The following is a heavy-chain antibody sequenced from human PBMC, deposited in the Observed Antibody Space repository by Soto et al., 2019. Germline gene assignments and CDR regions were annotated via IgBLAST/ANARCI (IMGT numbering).Heavy chain of an antibody. CDR3: ARGMTTVSSVDY. J-gene: IGHJ4*02. CDR2: IWYDGSNK. Sequence: QVQLVESGGGVVQPGRSLRLSCAASGFTFSSYGMHWVRQAPGKGLERVAVIWYDGSNKYYADSVKGRFTISRDNSKNTLYLQMNSLRAEDTAVYYCARGMTTVSSVDYWGQGTLVTVSS. D-gene: IGHD4-4*01. CDR1: GFTFSSYG. V-gene: IGHV3-33*01.